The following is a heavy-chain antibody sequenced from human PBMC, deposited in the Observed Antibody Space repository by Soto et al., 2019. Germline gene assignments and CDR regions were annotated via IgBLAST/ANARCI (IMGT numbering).Heavy chain of an antibody. CDR2: ISTSGSTK. CDR3: ARVRSSYSDTYGSHWRFDL. J-gene: IGHJ2*01. V-gene: IGHV3-11*01. Sequence: QVQLVESGGGLVKPGGSLRLSCAASGFTFSDYYMTWIRQAPGKGLEWVSYISTSGSTKYYSGSMRGRLTISRDNTRNSVSLQMDSLRAEDTAVYYCARVRSSYSDTYGSHWRFDLWGRATLVTVSS. D-gene: IGHD3-22*01. CDR1: GFTFSDYY.